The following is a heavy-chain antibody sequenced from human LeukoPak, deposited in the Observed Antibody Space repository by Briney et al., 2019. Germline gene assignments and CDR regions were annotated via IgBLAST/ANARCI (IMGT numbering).Heavy chain of an antibody. CDR3: AGESGGNTPYYFDN. V-gene: IGHV3-30*04. CDR2: ISYDDGSNK. J-gene: IGHJ4*02. CDR1: GFTFSTYA. Sequence: GGSLRLSCAASGFTFSTYALHWVRQAPGKGLEWVAVISYDDGSNKYYADSVKGRFTISRDNSKNTLYLQMNSLRTEDTAVYYCAGESGGNTPYYFDNWGQGTLVTVSS. D-gene: IGHD2-2*02.